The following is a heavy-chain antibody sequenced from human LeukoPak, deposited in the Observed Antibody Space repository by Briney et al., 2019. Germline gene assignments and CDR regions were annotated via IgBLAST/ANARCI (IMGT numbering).Heavy chain of an antibody. J-gene: IGHJ3*02. V-gene: IGHV1-2*02. CDR1: GYTFTDHY. Sequence: GASVKVSCKASGYTFTDHYMHWVRQAPGQGLEWMGWINPNSGGTSYVQKFQGRVTMTRDTSISTAYMELSRLKSDDTAVFYCVRESPRSGYFYGDDAFDIWGQGTMVTVSS. D-gene: IGHD3-22*01. CDR2: INPNSGGT. CDR3: VRESPRSGYFYGDDAFDI.